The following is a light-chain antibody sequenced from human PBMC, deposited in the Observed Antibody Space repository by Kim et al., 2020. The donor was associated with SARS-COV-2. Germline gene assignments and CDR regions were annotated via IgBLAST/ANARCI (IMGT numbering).Light chain of an antibody. V-gene: IGLV1-44*01. J-gene: IGLJ1*01. CDR2: SNN. CDR1: SSNIGSNT. Sequence: GQRVTVSCSGRSSNIGSNTVNWYQQRPGTAPKLLIYSNNARPSGVPDRFSGSKSGTSASLAISGLQSEDEADYYCAAWDDSLNGYVFGAGTKVTVL. CDR3: AAWDDSLNGYV.